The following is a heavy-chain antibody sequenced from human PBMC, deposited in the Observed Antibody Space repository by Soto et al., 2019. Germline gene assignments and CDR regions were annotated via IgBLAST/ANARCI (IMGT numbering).Heavy chain of an antibody. CDR3: AREGVGSGSFENWFDP. CDR1: GGSISSSNYY. CDR2: IYYSAST. D-gene: IGHD3-10*01. Sequence: PSETLSLTCTVSGGSISSSNYYWGWIRQPPGKGLEWIGSIYYSASTYYNPSLKSRVTISVDTSKNQFSLKLSSVTAADTAVYYCAREGVGSGSFENWFDPWGQGTLVTVSS. J-gene: IGHJ5*02. V-gene: IGHV4-39*07.